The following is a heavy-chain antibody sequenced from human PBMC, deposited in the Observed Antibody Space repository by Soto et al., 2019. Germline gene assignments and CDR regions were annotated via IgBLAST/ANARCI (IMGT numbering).Heavy chain of an antibody. J-gene: IGHJ4*02. CDR2: IDPSDSYT. CDR3: ARQARVAAPPGY. D-gene: IGHD6-6*01. V-gene: IGHV5-10-1*01. CDR1: GYSLTSDW. Sequence: GESLNGSCKGSGYSLTSDWISSVRQMPGKGLEWMGRIDPSDSYTNYSPSFQGHVTISADKSISTAYLQWSSLKASDTAMYYCARQARVAAPPGYCGQGTLVTV.